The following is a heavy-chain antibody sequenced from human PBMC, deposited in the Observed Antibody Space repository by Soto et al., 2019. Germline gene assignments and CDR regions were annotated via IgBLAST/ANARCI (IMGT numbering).Heavy chain of an antibody. Sequence: TGGPLRLSWAAAGCTCRRYGMTWVRQAPGKGLEWVSSIRGSGGSPYYADSVKGRFTISRDNSKNTLYLQMNSLGVEDTALYYCAKLEDIVVVPSTLDYWGQGTQVTVSS. CDR3: AKLEDIVVVPSTLDY. CDR2: IRGSGGSP. D-gene: IGHD2-2*01. CDR1: GCTCRRYG. V-gene: IGHV3-23*01. J-gene: IGHJ4*02.